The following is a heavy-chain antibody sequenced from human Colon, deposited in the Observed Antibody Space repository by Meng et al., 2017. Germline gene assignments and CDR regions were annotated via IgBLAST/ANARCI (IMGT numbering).Heavy chain of an antibody. D-gene: IGHD3-22*01. CDR1: GGAFDGYY. V-gene: IGHV4-34*02. CDR2: TYYNGSP. J-gene: IGHJ4*02. Sequence: QVQLQQWGAGLLKPSETLSLTCAVYGGAFDGYYWTWIRQVPGKGLEWIGLTYYNGSPFYNPSLRSRVTISVDTSKDQFSLYLTSVTAADTAVYYCARGGSSGYYYFDSWGQGTLVTVSS. CDR3: ARGGSSGYYYFDS.